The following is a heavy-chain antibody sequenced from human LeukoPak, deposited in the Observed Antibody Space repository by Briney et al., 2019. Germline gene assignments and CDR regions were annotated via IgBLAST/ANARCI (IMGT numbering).Heavy chain of an antibody. J-gene: IGHJ6*02. Sequence: GASVKVSCKASGYTFTSYDINWVRQATGQGLEWMGWMNPNSGNTGYAQKFQGRVTMTRNTSISTAYMELSSLRSEDTAVYYCARGKNYDFWSGPIGYYYYYYGMDVWGQGTTVTVSS. D-gene: IGHD3-3*01. CDR1: GYTFTSYD. V-gene: IGHV1-8*01. CDR3: ARGKNYDFWSGPIGYYYYYYGMDV. CDR2: MNPNSGNT.